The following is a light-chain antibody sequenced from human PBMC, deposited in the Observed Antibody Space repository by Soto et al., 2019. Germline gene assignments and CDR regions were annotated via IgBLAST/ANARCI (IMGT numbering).Light chain of an antibody. CDR3: MQDKRWLGT. Sequence: DDVMTQSPLSLPVTLGQPASISCRSSQSLVYNDGNTYLDWFQQRPGQSPRRLTYEVSNWDSGVPDRCSGSGSGTYFLLNISRVEAEDVVVYYWMQDKRWLGTFGQGTKVEIK. CDR2: EVS. CDR1: QSLVYNDGNTY. J-gene: IGKJ1*01. V-gene: IGKV2D-30*01.